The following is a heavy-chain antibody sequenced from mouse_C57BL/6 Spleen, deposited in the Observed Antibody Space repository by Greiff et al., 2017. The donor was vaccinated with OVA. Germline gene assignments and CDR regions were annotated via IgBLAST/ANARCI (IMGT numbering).Heavy chain of an antibody. CDR2: IDPENGDT. Sequence: VQLQQSGAELVRPGASVKLSCTASGFNIKDDYMHWVKQRPEQGLEWIGWIDPENGDTEYASKFQGKATITADTSSNTAYLQLSSLTSEDTAVYYCTTGDGYYGVNWFAYWGQGTLVTVSA. V-gene: IGHV14-4*01. CDR1: GFNIKDDY. CDR3: TTGDGYYGVNWFAY. J-gene: IGHJ3*01. D-gene: IGHD2-3*01.